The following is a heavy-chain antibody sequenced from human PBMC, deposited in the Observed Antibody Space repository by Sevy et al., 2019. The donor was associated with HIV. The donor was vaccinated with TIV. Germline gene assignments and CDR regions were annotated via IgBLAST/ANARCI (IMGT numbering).Heavy chain of an antibody. J-gene: IGHJ5*02. V-gene: IGHV1-18*01. CDR1: GYIFNTFA. CDR3: AREGYGDNGWLDP. D-gene: IGHD5-18*01. Sequence: ASVKVSCKTSGYIFNTFAISWLRQAPGQGPEWMGWISKYNNNIQYAQKFQGRVTMTKDTSTSTAYMEVKSLRSDDTAVYYCAREGYGDNGWLDPWGQGTLVTVSS. CDR2: ISKYNNNI.